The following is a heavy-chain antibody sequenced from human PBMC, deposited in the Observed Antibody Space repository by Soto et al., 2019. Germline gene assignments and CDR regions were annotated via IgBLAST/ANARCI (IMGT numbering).Heavy chain of an antibody. D-gene: IGHD2-15*01. CDR3: ARVPPRYFSGGSCYSFGRFAFDI. V-gene: IGHV4-31*03. J-gene: IGHJ3*02. CDR1: GGSISSGGYY. CDR2: IYYSGST. Sequence: QVQLQESGPGLVKPSQTLSLTCTVSGGSISSGGYYWSWIRQHPGKGLEWIGYIYYSGSTYYNPSLKSRVTFSVGTSKNQCSLKLSSVTAADTAVYYCARVPPRYFSGGSCYSFGRFAFDIWGQGTMVTVSS.